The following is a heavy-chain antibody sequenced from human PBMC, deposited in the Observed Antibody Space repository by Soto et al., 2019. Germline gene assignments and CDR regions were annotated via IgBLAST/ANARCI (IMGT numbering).Heavy chain of an antibody. V-gene: IGHV3-30-3*01. D-gene: IGHD3-9*01. CDR1: GFIFISYA. CDR3: ARDILTGYYNVAYYYGMDV. J-gene: IGHJ6*02. CDR2: ISYDGSNK. Sequence: GGSLRLSCAASGFIFISYAMHWVRQAPCKGLEWVAVISYDGSNKYYADSVKGRFTISRDNSKNTLYLQMNSLRAEDTAVYYCARDILTGYYNVAYYYGMDVWGQGTTVTVSS.